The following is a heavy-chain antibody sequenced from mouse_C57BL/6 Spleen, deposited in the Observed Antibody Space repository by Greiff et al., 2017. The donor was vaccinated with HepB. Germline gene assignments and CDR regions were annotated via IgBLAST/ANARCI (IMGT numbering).Heavy chain of an antibody. Sequence: VQLQESGPELVKPGASVKISCKASGYAFSSSWMNWVKQRPGKGLEWLGRIYPGDGDTNYNGKFKGKATLTADKSSSTAYMQLSSLTSEDSAVYVCGNYYAVDYWGQGTSVTVSS. J-gene: IGHJ4*01. D-gene: IGHD2-1*01. V-gene: IGHV1-82*01. CDR3: GNYYAVDY. CDR1: GYAFSSSW. CDR2: IYPGDGDT.